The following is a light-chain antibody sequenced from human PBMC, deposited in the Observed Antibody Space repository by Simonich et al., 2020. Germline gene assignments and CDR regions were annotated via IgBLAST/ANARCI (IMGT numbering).Light chain of an antibody. Sequence: SYELTQPPSVSVSPGQTARITCSGDALPKNYAYCYQQKSGTAPVLVSYEDSKRHSGIPERFSGSSSEKMATLTISGAQVEDEADYYCYSTDSSGNHRVFGGGTKLTVL. CDR3: YSTDSSGNHRV. V-gene: IGLV3-10*01. J-gene: IGLJ3*02. CDR1: ALPKNY. CDR2: EDS.